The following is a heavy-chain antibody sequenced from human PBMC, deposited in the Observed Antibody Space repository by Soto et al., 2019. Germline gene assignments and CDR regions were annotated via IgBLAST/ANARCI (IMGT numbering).Heavy chain of an antibody. Sequence: QLQLQESGPGLVKPSETLSLTCTVPDGSISSYYWSWIRQPPGKGLEWIGYVYSNGDTSFNPSLKRRVTLSADTTRHRLSLRLTSVPAAEAAVYCCARRITGEPHFDLWGRGTLVTVSS. CDR2: VYSNGDT. CDR3: ARRITGEPHFDL. J-gene: IGHJ2*01. CDR1: DGSISSYY. V-gene: IGHV4-59*12. D-gene: IGHD1-20*01.